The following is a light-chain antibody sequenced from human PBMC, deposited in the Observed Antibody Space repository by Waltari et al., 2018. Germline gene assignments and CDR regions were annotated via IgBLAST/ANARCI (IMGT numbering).Light chain of an antibody. CDR2: YDS. CDR3: QVWDTSIDLSV. Sequence: SYVLTQAPSVSVAPGETARITCGGNNIADKNVHRYQQKPGQAPVLVIFYDSDRPSGIPERFSGSNSGNTATLTISRAEAGDEADYYCQVWDTSIDLSVFGTGTKVTVL. CDR1: NIADKN. V-gene: IGLV3-21*04. J-gene: IGLJ1*01.